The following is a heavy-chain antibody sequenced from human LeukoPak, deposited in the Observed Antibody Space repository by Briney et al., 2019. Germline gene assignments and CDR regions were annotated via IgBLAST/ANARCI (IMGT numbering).Heavy chain of an antibody. Sequence: GGSLRLSCAPFGFTFISYSMNWVRQAPGKGLEWVSSISSSSSYIYYADSVKGRFTISRDNAKNSLYLQMNSLRAEDTAVYYCARGQLWQHSDYWGQGTLVTVSS. D-gene: IGHD5-18*01. CDR2: ISSSSSYI. J-gene: IGHJ4*02. CDR3: ARGQLWQHSDY. CDR1: GFTFISYS. V-gene: IGHV3-21*01.